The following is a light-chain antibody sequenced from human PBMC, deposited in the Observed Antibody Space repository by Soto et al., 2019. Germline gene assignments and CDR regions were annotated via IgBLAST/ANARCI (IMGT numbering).Light chain of an antibody. J-gene: IGLJ2*01. CDR1: SSDVGGYNY. Sequence: QSALTQPASVSGSPGQSITISCTGTSSDVGGYNYVSWYQQHPGKAPKLMIYDVSNRPSGVSNRFSGSKSGNTASLTISGLQAEDEADYYCSSYTSSSLGVVFGGVTKVTVL. CDR3: SSYTSSSLGVV. V-gene: IGLV2-14*01. CDR2: DVS.